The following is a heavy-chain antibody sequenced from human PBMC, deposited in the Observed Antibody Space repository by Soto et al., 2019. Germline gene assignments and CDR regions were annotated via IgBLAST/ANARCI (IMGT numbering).Heavy chain of an antibody. V-gene: IGHV4-30-2*01. D-gene: IGHD3-22*01. CDR3: ARNYYDSSGYSRGYNWFDP. Sequence: SETLSLTCAVSGGSISSGGYSWSWIRQPPGKGLEWIGYIYHSGSTYYNPSLKSRVAISVDRSKNQFSLKLSSVTAADTAVYYCARNYYDSSGYSRGYNWFDPWGQGTLVTVSS. CDR1: GGSISSGGYS. CDR2: IYHSGST. J-gene: IGHJ5*02.